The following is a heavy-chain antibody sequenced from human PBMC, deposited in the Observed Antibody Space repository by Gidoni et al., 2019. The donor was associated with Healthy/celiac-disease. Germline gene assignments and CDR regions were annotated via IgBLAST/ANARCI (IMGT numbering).Heavy chain of an antibody. CDR3: ARDYIYSTIFGVVISYYYYGMDV. CDR1: GFTFSSYG. Sequence: QVQLVESGGGVVQPGRSLRLSCAASGFTFSSYGMHWCRPAPGKGLEWVAVIWYDGSNKYYADSVKGRFTISRDNSKNTLYLQMNSLRAEDTAVYYCARDYIYSTIFGVVISYYYYGMDVWGQGTTVTVSS. J-gene: IGHJ6*02. D-gene: IGHD3-3*01. CDR2: IWYDGSNK. V-gene: IGHV3-33*01.